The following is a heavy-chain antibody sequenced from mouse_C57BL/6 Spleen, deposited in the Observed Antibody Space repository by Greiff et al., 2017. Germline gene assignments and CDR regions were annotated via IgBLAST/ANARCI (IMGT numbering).Heavy chain of an antibody. CDR3: ARSGTLRRGFAY. D-gene: IGHD2-12*01. CDR1: GYTFTSYW. J-gene: IGHJ3*01. Sequence: QVQLQQPGAELVKPGASVKLSCKASGYTFTSYWMHWVKQRPGQGLEWIGMIHPNSGSTNYNEKFKSKATLTVDKSSSTAYMQLSSLTSEDSAVYYCARSGTLRRGFAYGGQGTLVTVSA. V-gene: IGHV1-64*01. CDR2: IHPNSGST.